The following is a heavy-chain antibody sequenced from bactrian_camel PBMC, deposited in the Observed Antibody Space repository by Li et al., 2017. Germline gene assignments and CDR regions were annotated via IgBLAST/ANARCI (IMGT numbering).Heavy chain of an antibody. Sequence: QVQLVESGGGSVQAGTSLTLTCEKPRYRGNCVAWFRQAPGEEREGIAALSHATGATFYSDSVKGRFTISTGNDKNPLYLQMHNLKPEDTAMYYCAAGCGTGNPLEKGRYAYWGQGTQVTVS. J-gene: IGHJ4*01. CDR1: RYRGNC. CDR2: LSHATGAT. V-gene: IGHV3S6*01. CDR3: AAGCGTGNPLEKGRYAY.